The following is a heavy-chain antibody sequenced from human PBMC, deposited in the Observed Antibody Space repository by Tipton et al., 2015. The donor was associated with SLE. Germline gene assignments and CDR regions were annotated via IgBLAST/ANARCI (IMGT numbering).Heavy chain of an antibody. V-gene: IGHV4-34*01. D-gene: IGHD6-6*01. CDR1: GGSFSGYY. Sequence: LRLSCAVYGGSFSGYYWSWLRQPPGKGLEWIGEINHSGSTNYNPSLKSRVTISVDTSKNQFSLKLSSVTAADTAVYYCARGLVAARRGPDYWGQGTLVTASS. CDR3: ARGLVAARRGPDY. J-gene: IGHJ4*02. CDR2: INHSGST.